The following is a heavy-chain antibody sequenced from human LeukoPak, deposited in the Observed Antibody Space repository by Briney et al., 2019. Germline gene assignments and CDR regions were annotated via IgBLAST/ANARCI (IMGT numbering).Heavy chain of an antibody. CDR1: GFTFSDYY. D-gene: IGHD2-2*01. CDR2: ISWNSGSI. CDR3: AKDQNPQNYCSSTSCYSY. V-gene: IGHV3-9*01. Sequence: GGSLRLSCAASGFTFSDYYMSWVRQAPGKGLEWVSGISWNSGSIGYADSVKGRFTISRDNVKNSLHLQMNSLRAEDTALYYCAKDQNPQNYCSSTSCYSYWGQGTLVTVSS. J-gene: IGHJ4*02.